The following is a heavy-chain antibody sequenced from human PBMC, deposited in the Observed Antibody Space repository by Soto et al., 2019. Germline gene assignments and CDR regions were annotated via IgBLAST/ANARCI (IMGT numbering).Heavy chain of an antibody. V-gene: IGHV4-59*12. J-gene: IGHJ5*02. CDR1: GGSIRSYY. D-gene: IGHD4-17*01. CDR3: AKSFMRYGDYEVRWFDP. CDR2: IYYSGST. Sequence: PSETLSLTCTVSGGSIRSYYWSWIRQPPGKGLECIGYIYYSGSTNYNPSLKSRVTISVDTSKNQFSLKLSSVTAADTAVYYCAKSFMRYGDYEVRWFDPWGQGTLVTVSS.